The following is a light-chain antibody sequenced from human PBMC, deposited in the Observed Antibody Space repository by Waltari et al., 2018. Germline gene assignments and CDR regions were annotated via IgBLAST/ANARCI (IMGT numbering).Light chain of an antibody. V-gene: IGKV3-15*01. J-gene: IGKJ2*01. CDR3: QQYDKWPYT. CDR2: GAS. Sequence: EVVMTLYTATLSVSPGERATVSCRARPSFNRNLACDQQKQGQAPRHPIYGASTRATGTPDRFSGSGSGTEFTLSISSLQSEDFAIYYCQQYDKWPYTFGQGTKLEIK. CDR1: PSFNRN.